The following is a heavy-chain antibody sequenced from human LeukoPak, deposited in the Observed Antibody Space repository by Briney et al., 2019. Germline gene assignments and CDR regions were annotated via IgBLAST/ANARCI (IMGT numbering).Heavy chain of an antibody. J-gene: IGHJ4*02. CDR3: AKYLAAGKFYFDY. Sequence: PGGSLRLSCAASGFPFSSYAMTWVRQAPGKGLEWVSAIGATGGDLYYADSVKSRFTISRDNSKNTLYLQIHSLRAEDTAIYYCAKYLAAGKFYFDYWGQGTLVTVSS. D-gene: IGHD6-13*01. V-gene: IGHV3-23*01. CDR1: GFPFSSYA. CDR2: IGATGGDL.